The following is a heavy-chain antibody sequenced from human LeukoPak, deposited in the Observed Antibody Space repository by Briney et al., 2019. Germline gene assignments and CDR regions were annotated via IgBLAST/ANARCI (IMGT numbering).Heavy chain of an antibody. J-gene: IGHJ6*03. CDR1: GGSISSYY. CDR2: IYYSGST. V-gene: IGHV4-59*01. CDR3: ARGAIYYYMDV. Sequence: SETLSLTCTVSGGSISSYYWSWIRQPPGKGLEWIGYIYYSGSTNYNPSLKSRVTISVDTSKNQFSLKLNSVTAADTAVYYCARGAIYYYMDVWGKGTTVTISS.